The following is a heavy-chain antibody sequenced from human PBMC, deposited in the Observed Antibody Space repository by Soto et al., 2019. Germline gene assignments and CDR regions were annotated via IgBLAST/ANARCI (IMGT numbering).Heavy chain of an antibody. CDR2: IYYSGST. CDR1: GGSISSSSYY. Sequence: SETLSLTCTVSGGSISSSSYYWGWIRPPPGKGLEWIGSIYYSGSTYYNPSLKSRVTISVDTSKNHSPLKLSSVTAADTAVYYCARPSGSYLYYFDYWGQGTLVTVSS. D-gene: IGHD1-26*01. J-gene: IGHJ4*02. CDR3: ARPSGSYLYYFDY. V-gene: IGHV4-39*01.